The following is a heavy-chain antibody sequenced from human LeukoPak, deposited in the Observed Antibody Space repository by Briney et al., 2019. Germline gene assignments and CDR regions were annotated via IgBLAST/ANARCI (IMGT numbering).Heavy chain of an antibody. CDR3: ARGKPGTGDY. D-gene: IGHD1-7*01. J-gene: IGHJ4*02. CDR2: ISYDGSNK. Sequence: GGSLRLSCAASGSTFSSYAMHWVRQAPGKGLEWVAVISYDGSNKYYADSVKGRFTISRDNSKNTLYLQMNSLRAEDTAVYYCARGKPGTGDYWGQGTLVTVSS. V-gene: IGHV3-30-3*01. CDR1: GSTFSSYA.